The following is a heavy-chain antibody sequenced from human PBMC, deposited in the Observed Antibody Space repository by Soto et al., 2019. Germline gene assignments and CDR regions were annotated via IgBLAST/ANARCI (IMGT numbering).Heavy chain of an antibody. J-gene: IGHJ5*02. Sequence: GSLRLSCAASGFTFSSYWMSWVRQAPGKGLEWVANIKQDGREKYYVDSVKGRFTISRDNAKNSLYLQMNSLRAEATAVYYCARGGDYYGSGSYHNWFDPWGQGTLVTVSS. D-gene: IGHD3-10*01. V-gene: IGHV3-7*03. CDR3: ARGGDYYGSGSYHNWFDP. CDR2: IKQDGREK. CDR1: GFTFSSYW.